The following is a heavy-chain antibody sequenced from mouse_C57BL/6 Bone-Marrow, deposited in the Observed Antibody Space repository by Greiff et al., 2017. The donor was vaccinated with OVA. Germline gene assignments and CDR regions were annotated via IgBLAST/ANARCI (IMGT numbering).Heavy chain of an antibody. V-gene: IGHV1-69*01. Sequence: QVQLQQPGAELVMPGASVKLSCKASGYTFTSYWMHWVKQRPGQGLEWIGEIDPSDSYTNYNQKFKGKSTLTVDKSSSTAYMQLSSLTSEESAVYYCARENGPAWFAYWGQGTLVTVSA. D-gene: IGHD1-1*02. CDR3: ARENGPAWFAY. CDR1: GYTFTSYW. J-gene: IGHJ3*01. CDR2: IDPSDSYT.